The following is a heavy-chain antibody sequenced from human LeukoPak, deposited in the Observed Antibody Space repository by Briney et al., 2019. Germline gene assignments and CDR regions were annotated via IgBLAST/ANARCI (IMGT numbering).Heavy chain of an antibody. D-gene: IGHD2-15*01. CDR3: ARDARPVVVFAAINY. CDR2: ISSSGGYI. CDR1: GFTFSDYS. Sequence: KAGGSLRLSCAASGFTFSDYSMNWARQAPGQGLEWVSSISSSGGYIYYADSVKGRFTISRDNAKNLLYPQVNSLRAEDTAVYYCARDARPVVVFAAINYWGQGTLVTVSS. J-gene: IGHJ4*02. V-gene: IGHV3-21*01.